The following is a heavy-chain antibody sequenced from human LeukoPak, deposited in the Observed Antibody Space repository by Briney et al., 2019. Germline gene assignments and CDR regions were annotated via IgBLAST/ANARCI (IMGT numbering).Heavy chain of an antibody. J-gene: IGHJ5*02. D-gene: IGHD6-13*01. CDR2: IYYSGNS. V-gene: IGHV4-39*07. CDR1: GGSIRSSSYY. CDR3: ARSPGPGVLAAGIKNWFDP. Sequence: PSETLSLTCTVSGGSIRSSSYYWGWIRQPPGKGLEWIGNIYYSGNSYYNPSLKSRVTISVDTSKNQFSLKLSSVTAADTAVYYCARSPGPGVLAAGIKNWFDPWGQGTLVTVSS.